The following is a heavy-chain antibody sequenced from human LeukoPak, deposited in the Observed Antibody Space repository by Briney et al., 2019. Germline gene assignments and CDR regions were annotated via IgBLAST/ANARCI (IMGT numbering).Heavy chain of an antibody. Sequence: SETLSLTCTVSGGSISYFYWSWIRQPAGKGLEWIGRIYTSGSTNYNPSLKSRVTMSVDTSKKQFSLKLSSVTAADTAVYYCARYSSGWSLSWFDPWGQGTLVTVSS. CDR1: GGSISYFY. J-gene: IGHJ5*02. D-gene: IGHD6-19*01. CDR2: IYTSGST. CDR3: ARYSSGWSLSWFDP. V-gene: IGHV4-4*07.